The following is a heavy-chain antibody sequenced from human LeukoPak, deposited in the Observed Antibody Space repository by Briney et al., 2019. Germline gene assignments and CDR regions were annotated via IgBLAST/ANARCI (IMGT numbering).Heavy chain of an antibody. V-gene: IGHV3-33*06. D-gene: IGHD5/OR15-5a*01. CDR1: GFIFSPYG. CDR3: AKLVSPQDSSLLYYYYYYYMDV. CDR2: IWYDGTNK. Sequence: PGGSLRLSCAASGFIFSPYGMHWVRQAPGKGLEWVAVIWYDGTNKYYADSVKGRFTISRDNSKNTLYLQMNSLRAEDTAVYYCAKLVSPQDSSLLYYYYYYYMDVWGKGTTVTVSS. J-gene: IGHJ6*03.